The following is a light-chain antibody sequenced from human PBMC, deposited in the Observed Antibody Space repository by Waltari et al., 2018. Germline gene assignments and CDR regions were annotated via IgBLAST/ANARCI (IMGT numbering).Light chain of an antibody. J-gene: IGLJ2*01. V-gene: IGLV2-23*02. CDR1: SSDVGNYNL. Sequence: QSALTQPASVSGSPGQSITISCTGTSSDVGNYNLVSWYQQHPGKAPKLMIYEVSKRPSGVSNRFSGSKSGNTASRTISGLQAEDEADYYCCSYAGSSTLVFGGGTKLTVL. CDR3: CSYAGSSTLV. CDR2: EVS.